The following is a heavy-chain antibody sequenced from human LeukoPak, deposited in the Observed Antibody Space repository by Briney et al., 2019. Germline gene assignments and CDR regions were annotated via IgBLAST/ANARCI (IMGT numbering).Heavy chain of an antibody. Sequence: KTSETLSLTCTVSGGSISSYYWSWIRQPAGKGLEWIGRIYTSGSTNYNPSLKSRVTMLVDTSKNQFSLKLRSVTAADTAVYYCARNRNSADWGYYFDYWGQGTLVTVSS. V-gene: IGHV4-4*07. CDR2: IYTSGST. CDR1: GGSISSYY. J-gene: IGHJ4*02. D-gene: IGHD7-27*01. CDR3: ARNRNSADWGYYFDY.